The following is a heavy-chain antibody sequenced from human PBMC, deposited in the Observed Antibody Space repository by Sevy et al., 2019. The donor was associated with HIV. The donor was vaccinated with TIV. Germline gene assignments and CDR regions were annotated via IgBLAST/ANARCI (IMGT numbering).Heavy chain of an antibody. CDR3: ARGELRPYRFDH. J-gene: IGHJ4*02. CDR2: INSDGSST. V-gene: IGHV3-74*01. CDR1: GFTFSSYW. Sequence: GGSLRLSCAASGFTFSSYWMHWVRQAPGKGLVWVSRINSDGSSTSYADSVKGRFTISRDNAKNTLYLQMNSLRAEDTAVYYCARGELRPYRFDHWGQGTLVTVSS. D-gene: IGHD1-7*01.